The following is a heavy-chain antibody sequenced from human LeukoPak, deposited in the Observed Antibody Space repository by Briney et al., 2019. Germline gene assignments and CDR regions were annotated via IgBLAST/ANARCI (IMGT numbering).Heavy chain of an antibody. V-gene: IGHV1-24*01. D-gene: IGHD3-22*01. Sequence: ASVKVSCKASGGTFSSYAISWVRQAPGQGLEWMGGFDPEDGETIYAQKFQGRVTMTEDTSTDTAYMELSSLRSEDTAVYYCATSSVYYDSSGYYYFDYWGQGTLVTVSS. CDR3: ATSSVYYDSSGYYYFDY. J-gene: IGHJ4*02. CDR2: FDPEDGET. CDR1: GGTFSSYA.